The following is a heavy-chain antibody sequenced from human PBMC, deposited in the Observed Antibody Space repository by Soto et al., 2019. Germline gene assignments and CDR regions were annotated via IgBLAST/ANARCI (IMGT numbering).Heavy chain of an antibody. Sequence: GGSLRLSCAASGFTFSSYSMNWVRQAPGKGLEWVSYISSSSSTIYYADSVKGRFTICRDNAKNSLYLQMNSLRDEDTAVYYCARDPAPRYYYDSNGPGAFDIWGQGTMVTVSS. CDR1: GFTFSSYS. J-gene: IGHJ3*02. CDR3: ARDPAPRYYYDSNGPGAFDI. V-gene: IGHV3-48*02. CDR2: ISSSSSTI. D-gene: IGHD3-22*01.